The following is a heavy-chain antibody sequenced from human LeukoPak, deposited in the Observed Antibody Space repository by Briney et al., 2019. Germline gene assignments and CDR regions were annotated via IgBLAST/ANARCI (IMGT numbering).Heavy chain of an antibody. Sequence: GGSLRLSCAASGFTFSSYEMNWVRQAPGKGLEWVSYISSSGSTIYYADSVKGRFTISRDNAKNSLYLQMNSLRAEDTAVYYCAGGYSGYDLGYWGQGTLVTVSS. CDR3: AGGYSGYDLGY. CDR2: ISSSGSTI. CDR1: GFTFSSYE. D-gene: IGHD5-12*01. J-gene: IGHJ4*02. V-gene: IGHV3-48*03.